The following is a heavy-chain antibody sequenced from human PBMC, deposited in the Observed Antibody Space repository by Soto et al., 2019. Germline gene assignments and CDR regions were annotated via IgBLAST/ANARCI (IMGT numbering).Heavy chain of an antibody. Sequence: EVRLVESGGGSVRPGVSLKLSCAASGLDFSGSAMYWVRQASGKGLEWVGRIRSRSDSYATSYAESLSGRFTISRDDSSNLVFLEMNGLETDDTSVYYCASMIVASTSRDRDYDYWGQGTLVTVSS. V-gene: IGHV3-73*02. CDR2: IRSRSDSYAT. J-gene: IGHJ4*02. CDR1: GLDFSGSA. D-gene: IGHD3-16*01. CDR3: ASMIVASTSRDRDYDY.